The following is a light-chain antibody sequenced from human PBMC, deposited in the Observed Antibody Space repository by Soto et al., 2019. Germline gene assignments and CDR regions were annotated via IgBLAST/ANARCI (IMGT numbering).Light chain of an antibody. J-gene: IGKJ5*01. Sequence: IVLTHSPGTRSLPSWGRATRFCSASPSVSNNYLAWYQQKPGQAPRLLIYDASNRATGIPARFSGSGSGTDFTLTISSLEPEDSAVYYCQQRHMWPITFGQGTRLEIK. CDR3: QQRHMWPIT. V-gene: IGKV3D-20*02. CDR2: DAS. CDR1: PSVSNNY.